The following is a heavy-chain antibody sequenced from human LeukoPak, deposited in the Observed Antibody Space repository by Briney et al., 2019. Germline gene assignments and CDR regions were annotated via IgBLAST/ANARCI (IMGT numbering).Heavy chain of an antibody. D-gene: IGHD3-10*01. J-gene: IGHJ5*02. CDR3: ARSMVVRGVMGNYFDP. CDR1: GYTFTGYF. Sequence: ASVTVSCKASGYTFTGYFIHWVRQAPGQGLEWMGWINPKSGGTNYQQKFQDRVTTTRDTSITTAYMEMSRLRSDDTAVYYCARSMVVRGVMGNYFDPWGQGTLVTVSS. CDR2: INPKSGGT. V-gene: IGHV1-2*02.